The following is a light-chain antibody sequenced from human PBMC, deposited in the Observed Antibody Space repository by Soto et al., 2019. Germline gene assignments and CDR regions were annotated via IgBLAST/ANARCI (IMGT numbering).Light chain of an antibody. CDR3: SSYPCSSTSHVV. Sequence: QSALTQPASVSGSPGQSITISCTGTSSDVGGYNYVSWYQQHPGKAPKLMIYDVSNRPSGVSNRFSGSKSGNTASLTISWLQAEDEADYYCSSYPCSSTSHVVFGGGTKLTVL. V-gene: IGLV2-14*01. CDR1: SSDVGGYNY. CDR2: DVS. J-gene: IGLJ2*01.